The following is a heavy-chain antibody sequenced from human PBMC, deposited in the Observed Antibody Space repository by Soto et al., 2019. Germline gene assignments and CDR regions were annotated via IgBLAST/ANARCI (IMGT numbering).Heavy chain of an antibody. CDR2: IYYSGST. J-gene: IGHJ4*02. V-gene: IGHV4-30-4*01. CDR1: GGSISSGGYY. Sequence: NPSETLSLTCTVSGGSISSGGYYWSWIRQPPGKGLEWIGYIYYSGSTYYNPSLKSRVTISVDTSKNQFSLKLSSVTAADTAVYYCARLMTTVSWEPIFDYWGQGILVTVSS. CDR3: ARLMTTVSWEPIFDY. D-gene: IGHD4-17*01.